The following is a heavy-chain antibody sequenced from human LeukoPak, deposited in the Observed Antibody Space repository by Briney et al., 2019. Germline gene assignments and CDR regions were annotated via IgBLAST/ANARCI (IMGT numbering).Heavy chain of an antibody. CDR2: MSSTSTTI. D-gene: IGHD3-3*01. Sequence: GGSLRLSCAASGFIFGDYNMNWVRQVPGKGLEWISYMSSTSTTIFYADSVKGRFTISRDNAKNSLYLQMNSLRAEDTAVYFCARGHRAWSYWGQGTLVTVSS. V-gene: IGHV3-48*01. CDR3: ARGHRAWSY. CDR1: GFIFGDYN. J-gene: IGHJ4*02.